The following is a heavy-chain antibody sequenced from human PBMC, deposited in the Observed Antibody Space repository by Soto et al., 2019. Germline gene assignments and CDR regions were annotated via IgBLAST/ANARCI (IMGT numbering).Heavy chain of an antibody. CDR1: GFTFSNAL. V-gene: IGHV3-15*07. CDR2: IKSKTDGGTT. CDR3: STDSYSDMTVVRLDN. J-gene: IGHJ4*01. D-gene: IGHD3-22*01. Sequence: GGSLRLSCAAAGFTFSNALINWVRQAPGKGLEWVGRIKSKTDGGTTDFAAPVKGRFAISRDDSKNIAYMQMNSLKIEDTAVYYCSTDSYSDMTVVRLDNWGHGTLVTVSS.